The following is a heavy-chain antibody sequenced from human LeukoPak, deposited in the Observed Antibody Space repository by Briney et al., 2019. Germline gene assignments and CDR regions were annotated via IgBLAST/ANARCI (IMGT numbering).Heavy chain of an antibody. CDR1: GFTFSIYW. CDR2: IKEDGSEK. V-gene: IGHV3-7*01. Sequence: GGSLRLSCAASGFTFSIYWMTWVRQAPGKGLEWVANIKEDGSEKYYVDSVKGRFTISRDNAKNSLYLQMNSLRAEDTAVYYCAELGITMIGGVWGKGTTVTISS. J-gene: IGHJ6*04. D-gene: IGHD3-10*02. CDR3: AELGITMIGGV.